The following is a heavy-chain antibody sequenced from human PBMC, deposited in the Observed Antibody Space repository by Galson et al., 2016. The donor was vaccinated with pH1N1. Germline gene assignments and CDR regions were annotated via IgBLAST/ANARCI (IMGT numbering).Heavy chain of an antibody. CDR2: VYPGDSDT. V-gene: IGHV5-51*03. D-gene: IGHD2-21*02. Sequence: QSGAEVKKPGESLMISCEGSGYNFAKYWIAWVRQMPGKGLEWMGIVYPGDSDTTYSPSFQGHVTISADKAKSSRCLQWRSLKASDTAMYYWAILGDTYCGDAFDMWGQGTLVTISS. CDR1: GYNFAKYW. J-gene: IGHJ3*02. CDR3: AILGDTYCGDAFDM.